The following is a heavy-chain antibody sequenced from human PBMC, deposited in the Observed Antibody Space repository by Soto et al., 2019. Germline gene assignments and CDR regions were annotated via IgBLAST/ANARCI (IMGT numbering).Heavy chain of an antibody. CDR2: ISGSGAGT. CDR1: GFTFTSYA. V-gene: IGHV3-23*01. Sequence: GGSLRLSCAASGFTFTSYAMSWVRQAPGKGLEWVSCISGSGAGTYYADSVKGRFTISRDNSKNTLYLQMNSLRAEDTAVYYCAKDAQGYRSSRNDYWGQGTLVTVSS. D-gene: IGHD6-13*01. J-gene: IGHJ4*02. CDR3: AKDAQGYRSSRNDY.